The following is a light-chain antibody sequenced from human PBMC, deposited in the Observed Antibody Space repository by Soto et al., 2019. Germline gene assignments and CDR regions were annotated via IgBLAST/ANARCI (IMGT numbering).Light chain of an antibody. J-gene: IGKJ4*01. CDR2: TAS. CDR3: QHYVNWPLT. V-gene: IGKV1-39*01. Sequence: DIQMTQSPSSLSASVGDRVTITCRASQSVNTYLNWYQQKPGTAPKLLIYTASTLQSGVPPRFSGSGSGTEFTLIISSLQSEDSAVYYCQHYVNWPLTFGGGTKVDIK. CDR1: QSVNTY.